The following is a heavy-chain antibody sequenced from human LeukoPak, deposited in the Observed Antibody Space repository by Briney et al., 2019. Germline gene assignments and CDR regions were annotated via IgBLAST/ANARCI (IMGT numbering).Heavy chain of an antibody. CDR3: ARHGRTKSSPLDY. Sequence: SETLSLTCTVSGGSISSYCWSWIRQPPGKGLEWIGYIYYSGSTNYNPSLKSRVTISVDTSKNQFSLKLSSVTAADTAVYYCARHGRTKSSPLDYWGQGTLVTVSS. J-gene: IGHJ4*02. CDR1: GGSISSYC. V-gene: IGHV4-59*08. D-gene: IGHD1-26*01. CDR2: IYYSGST.